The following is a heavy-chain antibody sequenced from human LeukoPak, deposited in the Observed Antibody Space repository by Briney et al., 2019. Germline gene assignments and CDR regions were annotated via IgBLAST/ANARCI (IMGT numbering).Heavy chain of an antibody. J-gene: IGHJ4*02. V-gene: IGHV4-59*01. CDR1: GGSISSYY. D-gene: IGHD6-13*01. Sequence: SETLSLTCTVSGGSISSYYWSWFRQPPGKGLEWIGYIYYSGTTNYNPSLKSRVTISVDTPKNQFSLKLSSVTAADTAVYYCARGVYIAAAQYGYWGQGTLVTVSS. CDR2: IYYSGTT. CDR3: ARGVYIAAAQYGY.